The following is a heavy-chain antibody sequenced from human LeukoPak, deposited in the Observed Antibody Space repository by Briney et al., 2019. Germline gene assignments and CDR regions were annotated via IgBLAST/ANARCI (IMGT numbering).Heavy chain of an antibody. D-gene: IGHD4-11*01. V-gene: IGHV4-59*08. CDR3: ARHRGYSNYFDY. Sequence: PSETLPLTCTVSGGSISSYYWSWIRQPPGKGLEWIGYIYYSGSTNYNPSLKSRVTISVDTSKNQFSLKLSSVTAADTAVYYCARHRGYSNYFDYWGQGTLVTVSS. CDR2: IYYSGST. J-gene: IGHJ4*02. CDR1: GGSISSYY.